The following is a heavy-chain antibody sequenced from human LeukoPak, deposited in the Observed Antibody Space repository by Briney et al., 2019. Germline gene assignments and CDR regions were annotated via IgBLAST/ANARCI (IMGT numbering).Heavy chain of an antibody. J-gene: IGHJ4*02. CDR3: ARGVESLGSY. D-gene: IGHD3-3*01. CDR1: GFTFTSYW. CDR2: INSYGSSA. Sequence: GGSLRLSCAASGFTFTSYWMHWVRQAPGKGLVWVSRINSYGSSASYADSVKGRFTISRDNAKNTLYLQTNSLRAEDTAVYYCARGVESLGSYWGQGTLVTVSS. V-gene: IGHV3-74*01.